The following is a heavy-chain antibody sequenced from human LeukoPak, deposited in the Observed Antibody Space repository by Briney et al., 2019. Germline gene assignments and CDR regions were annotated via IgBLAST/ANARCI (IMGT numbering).Heavy chain of an antibody. CDR3: ARDRDSSGWFDY. Sequence: SETLSLTRTVSGGSISGFYWGWIRQPPGKGLEWIGFIYYSGSANYNPSLKSRVTMSVDTSKNQLSLKLSSVTAADTAFYYCARDRDSSGWFDYWGQGTLVTVSS. V-gene: IGHV4-59*01. CDR1: GGSISGFY. D-gene: IGHD6-19*01. CDR2: IYYSGSA. J-gene: IGHJ4*02.